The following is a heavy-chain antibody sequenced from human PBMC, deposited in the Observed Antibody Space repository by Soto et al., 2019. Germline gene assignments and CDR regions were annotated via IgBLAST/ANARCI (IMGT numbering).Heavy chain of an antibody. CDR1: GYTFTGYN. CDR3: ARKDYYGSGIYYFDY. V-gene: IGHV1-2*02. J-gene: IGHJ4*02. D-gene: IGHD3-10*01. CDR2: INPNSGGT. Sequence: ASVKVSCKASGYTFTGYNMHWVRQAPGQGLEWMGWINPNSGGTRYSQKFQGRVTITRDTSASTAHMELSSLRSEDTAVYYCARKDYYGSGIYYFDYWGQGTLVTVSS.